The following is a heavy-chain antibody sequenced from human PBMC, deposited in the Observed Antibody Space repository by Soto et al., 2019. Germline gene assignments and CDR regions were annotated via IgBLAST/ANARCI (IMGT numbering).Heavy chain of an antibody. J-gene: IGHJ6*03. CDR3: ARLPYNYYYYYMDV. V-gene: IGHV4-39*07. CDR1: GGSISSSSYY. D-gene: IGHD3-16*01. CDR2: IYYSGST. Sequence: PSETLSLTCTVSGGSISSSSYYWGWIRQPPGKGLEWIGSIYYSGSTYYNPSLKSRVTISVDTSKNQFSLELSSVTAADTPVYYCARLPYNYYYYYMDVWGKGTTVTVSS.